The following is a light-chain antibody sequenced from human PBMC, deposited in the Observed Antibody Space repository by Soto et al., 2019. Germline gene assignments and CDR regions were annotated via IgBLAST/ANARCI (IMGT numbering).Light chain of an antibody. CDR3: QQYNKWPTLT. Sequence: EIVLTQSPATLSLSPGERATLSCRASQSVSRDLAWYQHKPGQAPRLLIYGASARATGIPARFSGSGSGTEFTLTISSLQSEDFAVYYCQQYNKWPTLTFGGGTKVDIK. CDR2: GAS. CDR1: QSVSRD. J-gene: IGKJ4*01. V-gene: IGKV3-15*01.